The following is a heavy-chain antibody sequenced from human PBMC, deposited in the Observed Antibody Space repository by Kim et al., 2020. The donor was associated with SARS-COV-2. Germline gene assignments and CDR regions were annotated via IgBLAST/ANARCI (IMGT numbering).Heavy chain of an antibody. D-gene: IGHD3-22*01. J-gene: IGHJ4*02. Sequence: HPSLQSRVTISVDKSKNQFSLKLSSVTAADTAVYYCARANYYDSSGHFDYWGQGTLVTVSS. CDR3: ARANYYDSSGHFDY. V-gene: IGHV4-4*02.